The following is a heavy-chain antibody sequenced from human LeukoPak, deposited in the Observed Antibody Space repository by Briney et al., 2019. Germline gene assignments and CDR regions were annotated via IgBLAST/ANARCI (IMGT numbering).Heavy chain of an antibody. Sequence: PSETLSLTCTVSGGSISSASYYWGWIRQPPGKGLEWIGSIYYSGSTYYNPSLKSRVTISVDTSKNQFSLKLSSVTAADTAVYYCARGGKVRSEYYYDSSGYFFDYWGQGTLVTVSS. CDR1: GGSISSASYY. V-gene: IGHV4-39*07. CDR3: ARGGKVRSEYYYDSSGYFFDY. D-gene: IGHD3-22*01. CDR2: IYYSGST. J-gene: IGHJ4*02.